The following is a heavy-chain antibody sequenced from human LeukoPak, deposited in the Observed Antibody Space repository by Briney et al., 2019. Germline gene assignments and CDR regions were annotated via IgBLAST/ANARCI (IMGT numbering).Heavy chain of an antibody. CDR2: IVVGSGNT. D-gene: IGHD5-24*01. V-gene: IGHV1-58*01. J-gene: IGHJ4*02. CDR3: AAGGKVEMATIDY. CDR1: GFTFTSSA. Sequence: GTSVKVSCKASGFTFTSSAVQWVRQARGQRLEWIGWIVVGSGNTNYAQKFQEGVTITRDMSTSTAYMELSSLRSEDTAVYYCAAGGKVEMATIDYWGQGTLVTVSS.